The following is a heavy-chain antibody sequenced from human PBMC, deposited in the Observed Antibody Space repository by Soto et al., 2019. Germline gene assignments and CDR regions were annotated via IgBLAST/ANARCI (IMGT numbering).Heavy chain of an antibody. CDR2: IYSGGST. V-gene: IGHV3-53*01. CDR3: ARDSRGYSYGYFDY. CDR1: GFTVSSNY. J-gene: IGHJ4*02. D-gene: IGHD5-18*01. Sequence: GESLKISCAASGFTVSSNYMSWVRQAPGKGLEWVSVIYSGGSTYYADSVKGRFTISRDNSKNTLYLQMNSLRAEDTAVYYCARDSRGYSYGYFDYWGQGTLVTVSS.